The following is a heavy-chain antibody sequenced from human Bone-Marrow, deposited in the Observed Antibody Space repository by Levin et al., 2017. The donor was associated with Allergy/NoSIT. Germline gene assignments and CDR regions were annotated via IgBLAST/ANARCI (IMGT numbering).Heavy chain of an antibody. V-gene: IGHV1-3*01. D-gene: IGHD6-6*01. CDR3: ARAIAARPSGGFKKDPNYFDY. J-gene: IGHJ4*02. CDR2: INAGNGNT. CDR1: GYTFTSYA. Sequence: GESLKISCQASGYTFTSYAMHWVRQAPGQRLEWMGWINAGNGNTKYSQKFQGRVTITRDTSASTAYMELSSLRSEDTAVYYCARAIAARPSGGFKKDPNYFDYWGQGTLVTVSS.